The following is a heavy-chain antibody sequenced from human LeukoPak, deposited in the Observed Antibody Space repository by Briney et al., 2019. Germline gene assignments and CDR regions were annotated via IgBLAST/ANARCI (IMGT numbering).Heavy chain of an antibody. D-gene: IGHD4-17*01. V-gene: IGHV3-23*01. CDR3: AKDLNFEIYGAYENY. Sequence: GGSLRLSCAASGFTFSSYGMSWVRQAPGKGLEWVSAISGSGDRTYYADSVKGRFTISRDNSKNRLYLQMNSLRAEDTAVYYCAKDLNFEIYGAYENYWGKGTLVTVSS. J-gene: IGHJ4*02. CDR2: ISGSGDRT. CDR1: GFTFSSYG.